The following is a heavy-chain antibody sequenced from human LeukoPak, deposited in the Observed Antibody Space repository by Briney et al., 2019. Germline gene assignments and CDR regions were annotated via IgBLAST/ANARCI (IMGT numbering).Heavy chain of an antibody. Sequence: ASVKVSCKASGYTFTSYYMHWVRQAPGQGLEWMGIINPSGGSTSYAQKFQGRVTMTRDTSTSTVYMELSSLRSEGTAVYYCARGRQLERRYYYNYMDVWGKGTTVTVSS. CDR1: GYTFTSYY. CDR2: INPSGGST. V-gene: IGHV1-46*01. CDR3: ARGRQLERRYYYNYMDV. D-gene: IGHD1-1*01. J-gene: IGHJ6*03.